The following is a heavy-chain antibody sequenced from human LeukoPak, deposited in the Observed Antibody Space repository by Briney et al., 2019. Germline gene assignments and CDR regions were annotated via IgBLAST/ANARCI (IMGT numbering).Heavy chain of an antibody. CDR2: ISGSGGST. V-gene: IGHV3-23*01. CDR3: AKGEAENYYYYYYMDV. J-gene: IGHJ6*03. D-gene: IGHD6-13*01. CDR1: GFTFSSYA. Sequence: GGSLRLSCAASGFTFSSYAMSWVRQAPGKGLEWVSAISGSGGSTYYADSVKGRFTISRDNSKNTLYLQMNSLRAEDTAVYYCAKGEAENYYYYYYMDVWGKGTTVTVSS.